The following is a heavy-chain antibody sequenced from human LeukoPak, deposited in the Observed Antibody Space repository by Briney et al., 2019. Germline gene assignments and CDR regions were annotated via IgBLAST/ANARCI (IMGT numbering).Heavy chain of an antibody. J-gene: IGHJ4*02. CDR3: ARDPGIGVVIIPGFDY. CDR2: IKQDGSEK. Sequence: PGGSLRLSCAASGFTFSSYGMHWVRQAPGKGLEWVANIKQDGSEKYYVDSVKGRFTISKDNAKNSLYLQMNSLRAEDTAVYYCARDPGIGVVIIPGFDYWGQGTLVTVSS. D-gene: IGHD3-3*01. V-gene: IGHV3-7*01. CDR1: GFTFSSYG.